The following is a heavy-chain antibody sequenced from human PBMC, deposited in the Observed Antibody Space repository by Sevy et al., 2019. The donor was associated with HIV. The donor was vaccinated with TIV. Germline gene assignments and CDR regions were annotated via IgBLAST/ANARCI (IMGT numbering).Heavy chain of an antibody. CDR2: IWNDGTNK. J-gene: IGHJ4*02. Sequence: GGSLRLSCAASGFTFSSYGMHWVRQAPGRGLEWVALIWNDGTNKYYADSVKGRFTISRDNSKNTLYLQMNSLRAEDTAVYYCASGAYYYASRSQNFDYWGPRTLVTVSS. D-gene: IGHD3-10*01. V-gene: IGHV3-33*01. CDR1: GFTFSSYG. CDR3: ASGAYYYASRSQNFDY.